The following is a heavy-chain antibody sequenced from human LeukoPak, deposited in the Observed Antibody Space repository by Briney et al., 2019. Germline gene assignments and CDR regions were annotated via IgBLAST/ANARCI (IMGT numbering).Heavy chain of an antibody. J-gene: IGHJ4*02. CDR3: ARAGGYCGRISCPYYFDY. CDR2: INPNSGNT. D-gene: IGHD2-15*01. V-gene: IGHV1-8*02. Sequence: ASVKVSCKASGYTFSDYYMHWVRQAPGQGLEWMGWINPNSGNTGYAQKFQGRVTMTRNTSISTAYMELSSLRSEDTAVYYCARAGGYCGRISCPYYFDYWGQGSLVAVSS. CDR1: GYTFSDYY.